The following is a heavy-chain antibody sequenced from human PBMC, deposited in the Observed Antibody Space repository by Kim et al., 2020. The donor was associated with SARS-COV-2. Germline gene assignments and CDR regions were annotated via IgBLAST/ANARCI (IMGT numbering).Heavy chain of an antibody. CDR3: ARVMAVAEHRYFDY. J-gene: IGHJ4*02. Sequence: AQKFQGRVTITADKSTSTAYMELSSLRSEDTAVYYCARVMAVAEHRYFDYWGQGTLVTVSS. V-gene: IGHV1-69*04. D-gene: IGHD6-19*01.